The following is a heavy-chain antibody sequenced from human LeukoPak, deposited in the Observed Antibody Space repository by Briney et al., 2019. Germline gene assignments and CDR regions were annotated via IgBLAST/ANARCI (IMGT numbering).Heavy chain of an antibody. J-gene: IGHJ6*04. Sequence: GGSLRLSCAASGFTFSSYGMSWVRQAPGKGLKWVSAISGSGGSTYYADSVKGRFTISRDNSKNTLYLQMNSLRAEDTAVYYCAELGITTIGGVWGKGTTVTISS. CDR1: GFTFSSYG. D-gene: IGHD3-10*02. V-gene: IGHV3-23*01. CDR2: ISGSGGST. CDR3: AELGITTIGGV.